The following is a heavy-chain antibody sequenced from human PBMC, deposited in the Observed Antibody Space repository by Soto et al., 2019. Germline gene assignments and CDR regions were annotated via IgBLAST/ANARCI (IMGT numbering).Heavy chain of an antibody. V-gene: IGHV1-69*18. Sequence: QVHLVQSGAEVRKPGSSVKVSCKTSGGTFSTYTIYWVRQAPGQGLEWMGRIIPLFGTTRYAQNFQDRVTITAEESTSPTYMELSSLRAEDTALYYCARRLDGRADEGFDVWGEGTAVTVSA. J-gene: IGHJ3*01. CDR2: IIPLFGTT. CDR1: GGTFSTYT. CDR3: ARRLDGRADEGFDV.